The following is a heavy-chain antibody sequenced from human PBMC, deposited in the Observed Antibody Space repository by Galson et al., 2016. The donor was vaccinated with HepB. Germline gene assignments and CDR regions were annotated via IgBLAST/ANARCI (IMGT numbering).Heavy chain of an antibody. CDR2: ISGRGGNT. J-gene: IGHJ4*02. CDR1: GFTFSSYA. CDR3: AKAQDFDWLFGRLDHYFDY. Sequence: SLRLSCAASGFTFSSYAMSWVRQAPGKGLEWVSVISGRGGNTYYANSVEGRFTISRDKSKSTLYLQMNSLRAEDTAVYYCAKAQDFDWLFGRLDHYFDYWGQGTLVTVSS. D-gene: IGHD3-9*01. V-gene: IGHV3-23*01.